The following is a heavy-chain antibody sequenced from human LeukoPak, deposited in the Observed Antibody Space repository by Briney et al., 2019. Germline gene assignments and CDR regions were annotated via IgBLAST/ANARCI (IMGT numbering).Heavy chain of an antibody. J-gene: IGHJ4*02. CDR1: GFTASSNY. CDR2: ISGSDGDT. D-gene: IGHD1-14*01. CDR3: AKDVNLIVSAGISFDY. V-gene: IGHV3-23*01. Sequence: GGSLRLSCAASGFTASSNYMRWVRQAPGKGLEWVSGISGSDGDTKYADSVKGRFTISRDNFKNTLFLQMNSLRVEDTALYYCAKDVNLIVSAGISFDYWGQGALVTVSS.